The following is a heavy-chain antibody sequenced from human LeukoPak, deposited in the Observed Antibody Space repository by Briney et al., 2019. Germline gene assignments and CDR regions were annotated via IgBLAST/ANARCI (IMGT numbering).Heavy chain of an antibody. V-gene: IGHV3-23*01. D-gene: IGHD2-15*01. Sequence: AGSLRLSCAASGFTFSNYAMSWVRQAPGKGLEWVSAISGSSRRTYYADSVKGWCTISRDDFKKPLLPQMDSLGAQDTAVFYCAKDPSYCSGGRCYSNFDSWGQGTLVTVSS. J-gene: IGHJ4*02. CDR1: GFTFSNYA. CDR2: ISGSSRRT. CDR3: AKDPSYCSGGRCYSNFDS.